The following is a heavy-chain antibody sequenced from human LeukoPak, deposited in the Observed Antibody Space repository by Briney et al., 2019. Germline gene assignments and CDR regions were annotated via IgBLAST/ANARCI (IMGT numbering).Heavy chain of an antibody. Sequence: GGFLRLSCAASGFTVSSNYMSWVRQAPGKGLEWVSVIYSGGSTYYADSVKGRFTISRDNSKNTLYLQMNSLRAEDTAVYYCARDQIYGAPDYWGQGTLVTVSS. V-gene: IGHV3-53*01. CDR1: GFTVSSNY. CDR2: IYSGGST. CDR3: ARDQIYGAPDY. D-gene: IGHD2-8*01. J-gene: IGHJ4*02.